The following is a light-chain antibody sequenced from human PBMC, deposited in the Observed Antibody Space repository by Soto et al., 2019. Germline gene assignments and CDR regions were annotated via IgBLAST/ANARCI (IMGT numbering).Light chain of an antibody. CDR1: SSNIGNNY. CDR3: AAWDDSLGGHV. CDR2: DD. V-gene: IGLV1-36*01. Sequence: QSVLTQPPSVSAAPGQRVTISCSGGSSNIGNNYVSWYQQLPGTAPKLLIYDDMLPSGVSDRFSGSKSGTSATLAISGLQSEDEADYYCAAWDDSLGGHVFGTGTKVTVL. J-gene: IGLJ1*01.